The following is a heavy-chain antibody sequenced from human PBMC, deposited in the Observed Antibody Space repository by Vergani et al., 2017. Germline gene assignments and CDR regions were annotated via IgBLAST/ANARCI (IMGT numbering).Heavy chain of an antibody. CDR3: ARDIRRRYCSSTSCFSP. V-gene: IGHV4-59*01. CDR1: GGSISSYY. CDR2: INHSGST. Sequence: QVQLQESGPGLVKPSETLSLTCTVPGGSISSYYWSWIRQPPGKGLGWIGEINHSGSTNYNPSLKSRVTISVDTSKNQFSLKLSSVTAADTAVYYCARDIRRRYCSSTSCFSPWGQGTLVTVSS. D-gene: IGHD2-2*01. J-gene: IGHJ5*02.